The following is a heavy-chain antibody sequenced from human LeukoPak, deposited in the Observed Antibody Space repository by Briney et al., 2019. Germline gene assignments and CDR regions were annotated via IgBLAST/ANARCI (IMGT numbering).Heavy chain of an antibody. CDR1: GFTFSSYA. V-gene: IGHV3-30-3*01. Sequence: QPGGSLRLSCAASGFTFSSYAMHWVRQAPGKGLEWVAVISYDGSNKYYADSVKGRFTISRVNSKNTLYLQMNSLRAEDTAVYYCARDTMTSSWYCDDWGQGTLVTVSS. CDR3: ARDTMTSSWYCDD. D-gene: IGHD6-13*01. CDR2: ISYDGSNK. J-gene: IGHJ4*02.